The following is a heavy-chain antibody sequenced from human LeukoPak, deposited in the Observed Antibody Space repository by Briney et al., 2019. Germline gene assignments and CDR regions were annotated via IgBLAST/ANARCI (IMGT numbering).Heavy chain of an antibody. CDR1: GYTFTGYY. V-gene: IGHV1-69*02. J-gene: IGHJ1*01. CDR3: ATHYSSTSWRY. D-gene: IGHD2-2*01. CDR2: IIPILGIA. Sequence: ASVKVSCKASGYTFTGYYMHWVRQAPGQGLEWMGRIIPILGIANYAQKFQGRVTITADKSTSTAYMELSSLRSEDTAVYYCATHYSSTSWRYWGQGTLVTVSS.